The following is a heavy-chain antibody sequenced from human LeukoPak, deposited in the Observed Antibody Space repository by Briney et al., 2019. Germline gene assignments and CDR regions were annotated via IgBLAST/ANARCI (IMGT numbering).Heavy chain of an antibody. V-gene: IGHV3-30*03. CDR2: ISHDGSHE. CDR1: GFTFSNYG. J-gene: IGHJ4*02. CDR3: ARGAKWAYYFDY. Sequence: GKSLRLSCAASGFTFSNYGMHWVRQAPGKGLEWVAVISHDGSHEFYADSVKGRFTISRDSSKNTLYLQMNSLRAEDTAVYFCARGAKWAYYFDYWGQGTLVTVSS. D-gene: IGHD1-26*01.